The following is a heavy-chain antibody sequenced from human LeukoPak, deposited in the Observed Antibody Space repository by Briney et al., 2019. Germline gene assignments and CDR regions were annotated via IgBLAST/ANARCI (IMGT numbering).Heavy chain of an antibody. CDR3: ARQRGSVGAFEI. CDR1: GGSISSYY. J-gene: IGHJ3*02. Sequence: SETLSLTCTVSGGSISSYYWSWIRQPPGKGLEWIAYTHYTETGDYNPSHKSRLTISLDTSKNQFSLELTSVTAADTAVYYCARQRGSVGAFEIWGPGTIVTVSS. CDR2: THYTETG. D-gene: IGHD3-10*01. V-gene: IGHV4-59*08.